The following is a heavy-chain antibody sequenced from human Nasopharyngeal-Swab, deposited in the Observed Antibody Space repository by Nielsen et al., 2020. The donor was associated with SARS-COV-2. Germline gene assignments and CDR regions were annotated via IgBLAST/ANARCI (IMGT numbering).Heavy chain of an antibody. V-gene: IGHV3-23*03. CDR2: IYNDGRRT. J-gene: IGHJ4*02. D-gene: IGHD3-10*01. CDR3: AKGGAFGEIGY. CDR1: AFTLSTYT. Sequence: GESLNISCAASAFTLSTYTLSRGRQAPGKGPEWLSYIYNDGRRTFHADSVKGRFTISRDNSKHTLYLQMTSLRTEDTAVYYCAKGGAFGEIGYWGQGTLVTVSS.